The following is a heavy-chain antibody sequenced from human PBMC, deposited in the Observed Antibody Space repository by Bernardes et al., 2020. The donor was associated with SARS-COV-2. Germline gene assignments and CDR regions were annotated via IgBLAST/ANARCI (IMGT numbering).Heavy chain of an antibody. J-gene: IGHJ6*02. V-gene: IGHV1-18*01. Sequence: ASVKVSCKASGYTFTSYGISWVRQAPGQGLEWMGWISAYNGNTNYAQKLQGRVTMTTDTSTSTAYMELRSLRSDDTAVYYCARVGSYYGSGSYTYYYYGMDVWGQGTTVTVSS. CDR2: ISAYNGNT. D-gene: IGHD3-10*01. CDR3: ARVGSYYGSGSYTYYYYGMDV. CDR1: GYTFTSYG.